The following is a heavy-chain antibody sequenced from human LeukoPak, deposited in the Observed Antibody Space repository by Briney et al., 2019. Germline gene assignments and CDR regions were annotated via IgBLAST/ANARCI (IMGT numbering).Heavy chain of an antibody. Sequence: LAGGSLRLSCAASGFSFSSYGMHWVRQAPGKGLEWVAFIRYDGSNKYYADSVKGRFTISRDNSKNTLYLQMNSLRAEDTAVYYCAKDRGGSWPITPNWFDPWGQGTLVTVSS. J-gene: IGHJ5*02. CDR1: GFSFSSYG. CDR3: AKDRGGSWPITPNWFDP. V-gene: IGHV3-30*02. CDR2: IRYDGSNK. D-gene: IGHD6-13*01.